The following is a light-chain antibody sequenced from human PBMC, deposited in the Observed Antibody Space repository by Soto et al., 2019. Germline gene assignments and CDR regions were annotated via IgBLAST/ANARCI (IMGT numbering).Light chain of an antibody. CDR1: SSDVGGYNY. CDR3: ISYTGSSTFV. J-gene: IGLJ2*01. V-gene: IGLV2-14*03. CDR2: DVN. Sequence: QSALTQPASVSGSPGQSITISCTGTSSDVGGYNYVSWYQHHPGKAPKLMIYDVNNRPSGVSNRFSASKSGNTASLTISGLQAEDEADYYCISYTGSSTFVFGAGTKLTVL.